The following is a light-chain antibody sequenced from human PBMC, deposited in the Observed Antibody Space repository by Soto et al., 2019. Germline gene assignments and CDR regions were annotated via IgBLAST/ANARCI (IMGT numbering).Light chain of an antibody. Sequence: EIVLTQSPGTLSLSPGERATLSCRASQSVSSSYLAWYQQKPGQAPRLLIYGASSRATGIPDRFSGSGSGPDLTLTISSLEPEDFAVYYCQQYGTSPLTFGGGTKVEIK. V-gene: IGKV3-20*01. CDR2: GAS. CDR3: QQYGTSPLT. J-gene: IGKJ4*01. CDR1: QSVSSSY.